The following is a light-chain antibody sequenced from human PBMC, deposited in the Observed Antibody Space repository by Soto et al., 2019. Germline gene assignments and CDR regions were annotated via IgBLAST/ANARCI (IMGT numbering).Light chain of an antibody. Sequence: DIQMTQSPSSVSASVGDTVTSTCRASQAVSTWLAWYQQKAGGAPKLLIYAASTLQSGVTSRFSGSGSGTDFTLTIRSLETEDFATDYCQQGASFHRTFGGGTKVDIK. V-gene: IGKV1-12*01. CDR3: QQGASFHRT. CDR1: QAVSTW. CDR2: AAS. J-gene: IGKJ4*01.